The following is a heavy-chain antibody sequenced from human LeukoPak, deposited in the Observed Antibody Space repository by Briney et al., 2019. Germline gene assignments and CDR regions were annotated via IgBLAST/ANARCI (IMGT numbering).Heavy chain of an antibody. J-gene: IGHJ4*02. V-gene: IGHV4-59*08. Sequence: SETLSLTCSVSGVSISSYYWSWVRPPPGEGLERVGYNYYSGSTNYNPPLKCRVTISVDTSKKQFSLKLSSVTAADTAVYYCARHGSGSSTFGYWGQGTLVTVSS. CDR1: GVSISSYY. CDR2: NYYSGST. CDR3: ARHGSGSSTFGY. D-gene: IGHD1-26*01.